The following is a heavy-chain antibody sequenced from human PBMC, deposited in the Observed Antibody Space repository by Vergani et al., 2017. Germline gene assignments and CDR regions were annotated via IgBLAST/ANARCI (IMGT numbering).Heavy chain of an antibody. Sequence: QVQLQESGPGLVKPSETPSLTCAVSGYSISSGYYWGWIRQPPGKGLEWIGSIYHSGSTYYNPSLKSRVTISVDTSKNQFSLKLSSVTAADTAVYYCARLGYSYGPPGYFDYWGQGTLVTVSS. CDR3: ARLGYSYGPPGYFDY. CDR1: GYSISSGYY. J-gene: IGHJ4*02. D-gene: IGHD5-18*01. V-gene: IGHV4-38-2*01. CDR2: IYHSGST.